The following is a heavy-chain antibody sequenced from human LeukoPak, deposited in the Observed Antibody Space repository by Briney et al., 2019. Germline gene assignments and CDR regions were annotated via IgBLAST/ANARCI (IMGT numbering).Heavy chain of an antibody. Sequence: GGSLRLSCAASGFTFSRYSMNWVRQAPGKGLEWVSYINSNDNTIYYADSVKGRFTISRDNAKNSLYLQMNSLGAEDTAVYYCARDKNANYYFDYWGQGTLVTVSS. CDR2: INSNDNTI. V-gene: IGHV3-48*04. CDR1: GFTFSRYS. CDR3: ARDKNANYYFDY. J-gene: IGHJ4*02.